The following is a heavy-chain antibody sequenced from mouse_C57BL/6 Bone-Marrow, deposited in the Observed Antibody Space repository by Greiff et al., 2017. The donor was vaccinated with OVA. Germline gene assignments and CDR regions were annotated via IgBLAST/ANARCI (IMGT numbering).Heavy chain of an antibody. D-gene: IGHD1-1*02. Sequence: VQLQQSGGGLVKPGGSLKLSCAASGFTFSDYGMHWVRQAPEKGLEWVAYISSGSSTIYYADTVKGRFTISRDNAKNTLFLQMTSLRSEDTAMYYCARGLSLFAYWGQGTLVTVSA. J-gene: IGHJ3*01. CDR2: ISSGSSTI. V-gene: IGHV5-17*01. CDR3: ARGLSLFAY. CDR1: GFTFSDYG.